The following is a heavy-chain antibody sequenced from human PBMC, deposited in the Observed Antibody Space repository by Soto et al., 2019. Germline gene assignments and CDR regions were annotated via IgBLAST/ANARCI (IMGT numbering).Heavy chain of an antibody. J-gene: IGHJ4*02. CDR1: GFTFSHFG. CDR3: AMQTGEGALHS. Sequence: QVHLMESGGGVVQPGRSLRLSCEASGFTFSHFGMHWVRQAPGRGLEWVAVIWHDGSINYYGDSVKGRFTVSRDNSKNAVYLQWNSLRAEDTAIYFCAMQTGEGALHSGGQGTLVTVSS. D-gene: IGHD7-27*01. V-gene: IGHV3-33*01. CDR2: IWHDGSIN.